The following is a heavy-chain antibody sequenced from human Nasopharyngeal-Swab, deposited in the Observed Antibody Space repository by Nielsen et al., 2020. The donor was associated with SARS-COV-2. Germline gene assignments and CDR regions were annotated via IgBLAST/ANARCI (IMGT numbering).Heavy chain of an antibody. J-gene: IGHJ4*02. D-gene: IGHD5-18*01. V-gene: IGHV1-2*06. CDR3: SRVPLVGGFSYGYDN. Sequence: ASVKVSCKASGYTFSAYYTEWVRQAPGQGLEWMGRINPNSGGTNYAQKFRGRVTMTRDTSPNTAYMELGGLRHDDTAIYFCSRVPLVGGFSYGYDNWGQGTLVTVSS. CDR2: INPNSGGT. CDR1: GYTFSAYY.